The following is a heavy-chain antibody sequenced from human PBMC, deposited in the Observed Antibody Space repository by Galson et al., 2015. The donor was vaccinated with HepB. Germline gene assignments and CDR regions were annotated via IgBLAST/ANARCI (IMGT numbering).Heavy chain of an antibody. D-gene: IGHD3-22*01. CDR2: ISAVHGTT. J-gene: IGHJ3*01. Sequence: SVKVSCKASGYTFANDTINWVRQAPGQGLEWMGWISAVHGTTNSAHQFQDRLTMTTETSTSTAYMELRSLRSDDTAVYYCARDKEMFSSGGDGFDVWGQGTQVTVSA. V-gene: IGHV1-18*04. CDR1: GYTFANDT. CDR3: ARDKEMFSSGGDGFDV.